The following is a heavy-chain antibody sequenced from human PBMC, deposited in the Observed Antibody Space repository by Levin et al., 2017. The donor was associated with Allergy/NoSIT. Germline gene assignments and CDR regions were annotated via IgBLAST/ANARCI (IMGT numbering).Heavy chain of an antibody. Sequence: GESLKISCKASGYTFTGYYMHWVRQAPGQGLEWMGWINPNSGGTNYAQKFQGRVTMTRDTSISTAYMELSRLRSDDTAVYYCARDLDSTVDTAMSPWGQGTLVTVSS. CDR1: GYTFTGYY. D-gene: IGHD5-18*01. V-gene: IGHV1-2*02. J-gene: IGHJ4*02. CDR3: ARDLDSTVDTAMSP. CDR2: INPNSGGT.